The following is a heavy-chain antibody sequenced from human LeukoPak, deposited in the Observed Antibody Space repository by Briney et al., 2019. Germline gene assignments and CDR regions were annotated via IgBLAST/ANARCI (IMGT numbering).Heavy chain of an antibody. CDR1: GYSISSGYY. J-gene: IGHJ3*02. CDR2: IYHSGST. V-gene: IGHV4-38-2*02. Sequence: PSETLSLTCTVSGYSISSGYYWGWIRQPPGKGLEWIGSIYHSGSTYYNPSLKSRVTISVDTSKNQFSLKLSSVTAADTAVYYCARRGGAFDIWGQGTMVTVSS. CDR3: ARRGGAFDI. D-gene: IGHD3-16*01.